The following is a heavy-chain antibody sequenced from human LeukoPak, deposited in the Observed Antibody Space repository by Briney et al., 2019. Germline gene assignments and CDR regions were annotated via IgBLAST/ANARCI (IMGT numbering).Heavy chain of an antibody. Sequence: SETLSLTCTVSGGPISGYYWTRIRQPPGKGLEWIGYISYSGSTNYNPSLKSRVTISVDTSTNQFSLKLSSVTAADTAVYYCARESSGWYLDYWGQGTLVTVSS. CDR1: GGPISGYY. CDR2: ISYSGST. J-gene: IGHJ4*02. D-gene: IGHD6-19*01. CDR3: ARESSGWYLDY. V-gene: IGHV4-59*01.